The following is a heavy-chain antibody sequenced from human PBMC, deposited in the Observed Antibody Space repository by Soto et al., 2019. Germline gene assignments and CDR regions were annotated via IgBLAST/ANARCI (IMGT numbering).Heavy chain of an antibody. CDR2: VNPGGDNT. Sequence: PGGSLRLSCAASGFTFATSAMSWGRQAPWKGLEWVAAVNPGGDNTYYADSVKGRFTISRDNSKNTVYLRMDSLRAEDTALYYCARQIGYCSVGNFYFDHWGQGTLVTVSS. V-gene: IGHV3-23*01. D-gene: IGHD2-15*01. CDR3: ARQIGYCSVGNFYFDH. J-gene: IGHJ4*02. CDR1: GFTFATSA.